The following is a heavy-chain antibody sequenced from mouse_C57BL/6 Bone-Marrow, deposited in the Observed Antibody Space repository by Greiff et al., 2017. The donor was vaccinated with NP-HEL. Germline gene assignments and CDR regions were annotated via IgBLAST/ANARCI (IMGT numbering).Heavy chain of an antibody. D-gene: IGHD1-1*01. J-gene: IGHJ1*03. Sequence: VKLQESGAELARPGASVKLSCKASGYTFTSYGISWVKQRTGQGLEWIGEIYPRSGNTYYNEKFKGKATLTADKSSSTAYMELRSLTSEDSAVYFCARRGTVVAHWYFDVWGTGTTVTVSS. CDR3: ARRGTVVAHWYFDV. CDR2: IYPRSGNT. CDR1: GYTFTSYG. V-gene: IGHV1-81*01.